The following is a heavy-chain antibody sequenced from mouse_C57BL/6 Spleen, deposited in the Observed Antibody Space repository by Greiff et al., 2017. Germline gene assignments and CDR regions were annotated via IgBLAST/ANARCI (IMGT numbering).Heavy chain of an antibody. D-gene: IGHD1-1*01. CDR3: ARETYGSSHYAMDY. Sequence: QVQLQQPGAELVKPGASVKMSCKASGYTFTSYWITWVKQRPGQGLEWIGDIYPGSGSTNYNEKFKSKATLTVDTSSSTAYMQLSSLTSEDSAVYYCARETYGSSHYAMDYWGQGTSVTVSS. J-gene: IGHJ4*01. CDR2: IYPGSGST. V-gene: IGHV1-55*01. CDR1: GYTFTSYW.